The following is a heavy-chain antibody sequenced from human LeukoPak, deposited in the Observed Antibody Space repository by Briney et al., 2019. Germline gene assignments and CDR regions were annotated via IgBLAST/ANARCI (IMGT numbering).Heavy chain of an antibody. D-gene: IGHD6-13*01. V-gene: IGHV4-34*01. Sequence: PSETLSLTCAVYGGSFSDYYWSWIRQPPGKGLEWIGEINHSGSTNYNPSLKSRVTISVDTSKNQFSLKLSSVTAADTAVYYCASDSYTSSWYYWGQGTLVTVSS. J-gene: IGHJ4*02. CDR1: GGSFSDYY. CDR2: INHSGST. CDR3: ASDSYTSSWYY.